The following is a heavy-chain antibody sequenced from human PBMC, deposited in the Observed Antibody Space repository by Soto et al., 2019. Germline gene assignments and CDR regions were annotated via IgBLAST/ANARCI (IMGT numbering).Heavy chain of an antibody. Sequence: EVQLVESGGGLVQPGGSLRLSCAASGFSFSTYSMNWVRQAPGKVLEWVSYISSRSYTIYYVDSVKGRFTISRDNAKNSLYLQMNSLRDEDTAVYYCARGVSSSDNGMDVWGQGTTVTVSS. CDR2: ISSRSYTI. V-gene: IGHV3-48*02. CDR1: GFSFSTYS. D-gene: IGHD6-6*01. CDR3: ARGVSSSDNGMDV. J-gene: IGHJ6*02.